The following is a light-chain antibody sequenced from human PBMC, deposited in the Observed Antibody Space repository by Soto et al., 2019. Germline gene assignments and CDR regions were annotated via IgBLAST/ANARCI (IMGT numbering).Light chain of an antibody. CDR3: SSYTSSSTLYV. V-gene: IGLV2-14*01. CDR1: SSDVGGYTY. Sequence: SALTQPSSLSVSPRQSITISFTGASSDVGGYTYVSWYQQHPGKAPKLMIYEVNNRPSGVSNRFSGSKSGNTASLTISGLQAEDEADYYCSSYTSSSTLYVFGTGTKVTVL. CDR2: EVN. J-gene: IGLJ1*01.